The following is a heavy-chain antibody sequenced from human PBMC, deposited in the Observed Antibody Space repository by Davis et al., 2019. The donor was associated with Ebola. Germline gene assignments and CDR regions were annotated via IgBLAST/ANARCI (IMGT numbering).Heavy chain of an antibody. CDR2: IYYSGST. CDR1: GGSISSSSYY. D-gene: IGHD4-23*01. V-gene: IGHV4-39*07. CDR3: ARVTTVAINYYYYYGMDV. J-gene: IGHJ6*02. Sequence: SETLSLTCTVSGGSISSSSYYWGWIRQPPGKGLEWIGSIYYSGSTNYNPSLKSRVTISVDTSKNQFSLKLSSVTAADTAVYYCARVTTVAINYYYYYGMDVWGQGTTVTVSS.